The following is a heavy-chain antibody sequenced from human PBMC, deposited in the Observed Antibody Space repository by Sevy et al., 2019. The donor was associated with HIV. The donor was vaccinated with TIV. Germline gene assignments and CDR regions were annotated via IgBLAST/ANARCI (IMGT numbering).Heavy chain of an antibody. J-gene: IGHJ6*03. CDR2: ISAYNGNT. V-gene: IGHV1-18*01. CDR3: ARGPGGGATTPYYYYYYMDV. Sequence: ASVKVSCKASGYTFTSYGISWVRQAPGQGLEWMGWISAYNGNTNYAQKLQGRVTMTTDTSTSTAYMELRSLRSDDTAVYYCARGPGGGATTPYYYYYYMDVWGKGTTVTVSS. CDR1: GYTFTSYG. D-gene: IGHD1-26*01.